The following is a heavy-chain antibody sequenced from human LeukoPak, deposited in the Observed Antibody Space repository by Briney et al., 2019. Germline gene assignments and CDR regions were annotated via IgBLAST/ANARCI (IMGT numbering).Heavy chain of an antibody. J-gene: IGHJ5*02. CDR1: GGSISSGSYY. CDR3: ARLNTGVLSSRTNNWFDP. V-gene: IGHV4-39*07. Sequence: PSETLSLTCTVSGGSISSGSYYWSWIRQPPGKGLEWIGGIGHSGSTYYNPSLKSRITISTDTSKNRFSLKLSSVTAADTAVYYCARLNTGVLSSRTNNWFDPWGQGTLVTVSS. CDR2: IGHSGST. D-gene: IGHD6-13*01.